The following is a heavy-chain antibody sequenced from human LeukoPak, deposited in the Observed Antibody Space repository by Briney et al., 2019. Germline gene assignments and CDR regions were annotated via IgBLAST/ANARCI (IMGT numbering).Heavy chain of an antibody. J-gene: IGHJ4*02. V-gene: IGHV1-69*05. CDR3: APDSYYHDSSSG. Sequence: GASVKVSCKASGGAFSSYAISWVRQAPGQGLEWMGRIIPIFGTANYAQKFQGRVTITTDESTSTAYMELSSLRSEDTAVYYCAPDSYYHDSSSGWGQGTLVTVSS. D-gene: IGHD3-22*01. CDR1: GGAFSSYA. CDR2: IIPIFGTA.